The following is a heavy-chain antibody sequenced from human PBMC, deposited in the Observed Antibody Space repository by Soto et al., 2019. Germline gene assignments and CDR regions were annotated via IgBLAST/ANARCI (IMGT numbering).Heavy chain of an antibody. J-gene: IGHJ4*02. D-gene: IGHD6-19*01. Sequence: GGSLRLSCAASGFTFSSYGMHWVRQAPGKGLEWVSAIRGGGTNTYYADSVKGRFTISRDNSKNTLFLQMNSLRAEDTAIYYCAKDWPLAVSGIVFDSWGQGTLVTVSS. V-gene: IGHV3-23*01. CDR1: GFTFSSYG. CDR2: IRGGGTNT. CDR3: AKDWPLAVSGIVFDS.